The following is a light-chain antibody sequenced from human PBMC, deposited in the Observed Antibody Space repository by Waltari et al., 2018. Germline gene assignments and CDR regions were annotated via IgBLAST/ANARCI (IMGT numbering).Light chain of an antibody. CDR3: GSYSTNTLPWI. CDR2: DVF. Sequence: QSALIQPASVSGSPGQSITISCSGSSSDVGGSLSFSWYQQHPGKAPKMIIFDVFNRPSGVSLRFSGSKSGSTASLTISDLQTEDEADYYCGSYSTNTLPWIFGGGTKVTVL. V-gene: IGLV2-14*01. CDR1: SSDVGGSLS. J-gene: IGLJ2*01.